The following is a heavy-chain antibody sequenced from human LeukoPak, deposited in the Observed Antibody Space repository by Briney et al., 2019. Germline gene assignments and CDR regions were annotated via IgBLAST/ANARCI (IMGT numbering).Heavy chain of an antibody. CDR3: VRDYSNFVQGD. V-gene: IGHV4-39*02. J-gene: IGHJ4*02. CDR1: GDSISSSHYY. D-gene: IGHD4-11*01. Sequence: KPSETLSLTCTVSGDSISSSHYYWGWIRQSPGKGLEWIGSIYSGGETHYKPSLNSRVTIFLDTSKNRFSLNLISVTATDTAVYYCVRDYSNFVQGDWGQGTLVTVSS. CDR2: IYSGGET.